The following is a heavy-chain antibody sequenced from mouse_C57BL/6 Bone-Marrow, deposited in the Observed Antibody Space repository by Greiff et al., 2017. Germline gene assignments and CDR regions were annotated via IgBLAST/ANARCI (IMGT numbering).Heavy chain of an antibody. CDR2: INSDGGST. J-gene: IGHJ4*01. CDR3: ARHRNYAMDY. CDR1: VYDFPSPD. V-gene: IGHV5-2*01. Sequence: VQVVESGGGLVQPGESLKLSCESNVYDFPSPDMSWVRKTPEKRLELVAAINSDGGSTYYPDTMERRVIISRDHTKKTLYLQRSSLRSEDTAWYYSARHRNYAMDYWGQGTSVTVSS.